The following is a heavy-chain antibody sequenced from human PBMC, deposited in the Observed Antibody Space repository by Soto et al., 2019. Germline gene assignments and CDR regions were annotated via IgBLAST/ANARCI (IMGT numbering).Heavy chain of an antibody. CDR2: IDPSDSYT. V-gene: IGHV5-10-1*01. J-gene: IGHJ4*02. CDR3: ARTTYYYDSSGYSPYYFDY. CDR1: GYSFTSYW. Sequence: PGESLKISCKGSGYSFTSYWISWVRQMPGKGLEWMGRIDPSDSYTNYSPSFQGHVTISADKSISTAYLQWSSLKASDTAMYYCARTTYYYDSSGYSPYYFDYWGQGTLVTSPQ. D-gene: IGHD3-22*01.